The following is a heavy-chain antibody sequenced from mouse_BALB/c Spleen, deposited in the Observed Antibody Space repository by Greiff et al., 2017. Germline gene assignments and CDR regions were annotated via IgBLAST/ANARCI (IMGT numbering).Heavy chain of an antibody. Sequence: EVQRVESGGGLVKPGGSLKLSCAASGFAFSSYDMSWVRQTPEKRLEWVAYISSGGGSTYYPDTVKGRFTISRDNAKNTLYLQMSSLKSEDTAMYYCARDYDYPFDYWGQGTTLTVSS. CDR2: ISSGGGST. CDR1: GFAFSSYD. J-gene: IGHJ2*01. CDR3: ARDYDYPFDY. D-gene: IGHD2-4*01. V-gene: IGHV5-12-1*01.